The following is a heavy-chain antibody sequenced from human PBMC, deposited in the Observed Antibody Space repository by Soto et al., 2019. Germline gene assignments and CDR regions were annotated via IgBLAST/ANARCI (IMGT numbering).Heavy chain of an antibody. V-gene: IGHV3-53*01. CDR2: IYSGGST. Sequence: GGSLRLSCAASGFTVIRNYMSWVRQAPGKGLEWVSVIYSGGSTYCADSVKGRFTISRDNSKNTLYLQMNSLRAEDTAVYYCARVIVGYYYDSSGYVDPWGQGTLVTVSS. D-gene: IGHD3-22*01. CDR3: ARVIVGYYYDSSGYVDP. J-gene: IGHJ5*02. CDR1: GFTVIRNY.